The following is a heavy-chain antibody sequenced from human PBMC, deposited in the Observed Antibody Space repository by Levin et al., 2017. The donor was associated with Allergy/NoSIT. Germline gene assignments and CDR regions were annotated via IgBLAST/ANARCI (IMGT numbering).Heavy chain of an antibody. J-gene: IGHJ4*02. CDR1: GFTISSSY. CDR2: IYAGGRT. Sequence: GGSLRLSCAASGFTISSSYMSWVRQAPGKGLEWVSVIYAGGRTYYADSVKGRFTISRDNSMNTLYLQMNSLRAEDTAVYYCARDGILTGSSGFWGQGTLVTVSS. CDR3: ARDGILTGSSGF. V-gene: IGHV3-53*01. D-gene: IGHD3-9*01.